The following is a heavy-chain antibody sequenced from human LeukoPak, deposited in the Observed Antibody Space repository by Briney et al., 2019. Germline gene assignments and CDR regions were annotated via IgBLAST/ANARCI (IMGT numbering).Heavy chain of an antibody. J-gene: IGHJ3*02. V-gene: IGHV1-69*13. Sequence: SVKVSCKASGGTFSSYAISWVRQAPGQGLEWMGGIIPIFGTANYAQKFQGRVTITADESTSTAYMELSSLRSEDTAIYYCARHLEMATIRGVFDIWGPGTMVTVSS. CDR3: ARHLEMATIRGVFDI. CDR1: GGTFSSYA. D-gene: IGHD5-24*01. CDR2: IIPIFGTA.